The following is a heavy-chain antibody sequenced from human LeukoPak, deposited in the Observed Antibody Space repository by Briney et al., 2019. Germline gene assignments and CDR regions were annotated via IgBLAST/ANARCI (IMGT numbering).Heavy chain of an antibody. CDR3: ARVSSGEGFDL. D-gene: IGHD4-17*01. Sequence: GGSPRLSCAASGFTFSSYWMSWVRQAPGKGLEWVANIKEDGSEKYYVDSVKGRFTISRDNAKNLLYLQMNSLRAEDTAVYYCARVSSGEGFDLWGRGTLVTVSS. CDR1: GFTFSSYW. CDR2: IKEDGSEK. J-gene: IGHJ2*01. V-gene: IGHV3-7*03.